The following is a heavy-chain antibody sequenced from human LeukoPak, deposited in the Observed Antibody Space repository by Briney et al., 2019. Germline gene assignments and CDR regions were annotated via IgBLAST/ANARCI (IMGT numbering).Heavy chain of an antibody. CDR1: GFTFTYYA. D-gene: IGHD4-17*01. CDR2: MSGSGGGT. V-gene: IGHV3-23*01. J-gene: IGHJ5*02. Sequence: GGSLRLSCAASGFTFTYYAMAWVRQAPGKGLEWVSGMSGSGGGTYYADSVKGRFTISRDNSKNTLYLQMNSLRAEDTAVYYCARDGSDYGDYGWFDPWGQGTLVTVSS. CDR3: ARDGSDYGDYGWFDP.